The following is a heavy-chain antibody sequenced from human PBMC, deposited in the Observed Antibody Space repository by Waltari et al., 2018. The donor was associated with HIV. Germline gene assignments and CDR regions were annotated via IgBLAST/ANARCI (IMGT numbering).Heavy chain of an antibody. CDR2: IHPGDSHA. D-gene: IGHD3-22*01. CDR3: GRHYNSNGPNEH. V-gene: IGHV5-51*01. CDR1: GYNFNSYW. Sequence: EVQLVQSGAEVKKPGESLKISCKASGYNFNSYWIAWVRQMPGKGLEWMGVIHPGDSHAMYSPFFEGQVTFSADKSLNTAYLQWSSLKASDTAMYYCGRHYNSNGPNEHWGQGTLVTVSS. J-gene: IGHJ4*02.